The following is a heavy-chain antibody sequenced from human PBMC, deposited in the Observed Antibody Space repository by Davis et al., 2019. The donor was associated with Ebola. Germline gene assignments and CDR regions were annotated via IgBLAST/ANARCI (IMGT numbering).Heavy chain of an antibody. Sequence: PSETLSLTCAVYGGSFSGYYWSWIRQPPGKGLEWIGEINHSGSTNYNPSLKSRVTISVDTSKNQFSLKLSSVTAADTAVYYCATLDSSGYFGDWGQGTLVTVSS. D-gene: IGHD3-22*01. CDR1: GGSFSGYY. J-gene: IGHJ4*02. CDR2: INHSGST. V-gene: IGHV4-34*01. CDR3: ATLDSSGYFGD.